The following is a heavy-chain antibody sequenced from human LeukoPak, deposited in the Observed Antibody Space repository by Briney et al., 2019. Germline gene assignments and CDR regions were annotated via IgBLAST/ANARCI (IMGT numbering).Heavy chain of an antibody. CDR2: ISSSSSYI. D-gene: IGHD6-13*01. CDR1: GFTFSSYS. V-gene: IGHV3-21*01. J-gene: IGHJ4*02. Sequence: GGSLRLSCAASGFTFSSYSMNWVRQAPGKGLEWVSSISSSSSYIYYADPVKGRFTISRDNAKNSLYLQMNSLRAEDTAVYYCARDESSSWSMTPFDYWGQGTLVTVSS. CDR3: ARDESSSWSMTPFDY.